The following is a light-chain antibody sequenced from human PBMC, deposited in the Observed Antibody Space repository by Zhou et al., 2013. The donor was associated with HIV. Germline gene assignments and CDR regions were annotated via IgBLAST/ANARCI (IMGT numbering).Light chain of an antibody. CDR3: QQYDNLPIT. J-gene: IGKJ5*01. CDR1: QGISNY. V-gene: IGKV1-33*01. CDR2: ATS. Sequence: DIQLTQSASFLSASVGDTVTITCRASQGISNYLAWYQQKPGKAPQLLIYATSTLQTGVPSRFSGSGSGTDFTFTISSLQPEDIATYYCQQYDNLPITFGQGTRLEIK.